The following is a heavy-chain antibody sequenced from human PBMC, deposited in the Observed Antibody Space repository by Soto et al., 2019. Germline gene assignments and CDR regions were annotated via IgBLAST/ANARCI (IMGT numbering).Heavy chain of an antibody. CDR2: ISCDGSNK. Sequence: WGSRRLSCAASGFTFSSYGMHWVRQAPGKGLEWVAVISCDGSNKYYADSVKGRFTISRDNSKNTLYLQMNSLRAEDTAVYYCANDRGSLEQIYYYYGMEVLGQGTTVTVS. CDR1: GFTFSSYG. D-gene: IGHD1-1*01. V-gene: IGHV3-30*18. J-gene: IGHJ6*02. CDR3: ANDRGSLEQIYYYYGMEV.